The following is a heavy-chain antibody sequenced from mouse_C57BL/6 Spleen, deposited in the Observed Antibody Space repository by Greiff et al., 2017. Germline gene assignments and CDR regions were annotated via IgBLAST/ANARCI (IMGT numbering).Heavy chain of an antibody. CDR3: TRGGYGSSYLDY. CDR1: GFTFSSYA. Sequence: EVQVVESGEGLVKPGGSLKLSCAASGFTFSSYAMSWVRQTPEKRLEWVAYISSGGDYIYYADTVKGRFTISRDNARNTLYLQMSSLKSEDTAMYYCTRGGYGSSYLDYWGQGTTLTVSS. J-gene: IGHJ2*01. CDR2: ISSGGDYI. V-gene: IGHV5-9-1*02. D-gene: IGHD1-1*01.